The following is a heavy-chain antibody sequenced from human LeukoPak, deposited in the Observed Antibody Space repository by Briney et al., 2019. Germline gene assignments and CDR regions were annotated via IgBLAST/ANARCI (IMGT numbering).Heavy chain of an antibody. Sequence: PSETLSLTCTVSGGSISSGDYYWSWIRQPPGKGLEWLGYIYYSGNTYYNPSLKSRVTISVDTSKNQFSLKLSSVTAADTAVYYCARDAWVASRAGGYVIWGQGTLVTVSS. D-gene: IGHD5-12*01. CDR2: IYYSGNT. CDR1: GGSISSGDYY. CDR3: ARDAWVASRAGGYVI. J-gene: IGHJ4*02. V-gene: IGHV4-30-4*08.